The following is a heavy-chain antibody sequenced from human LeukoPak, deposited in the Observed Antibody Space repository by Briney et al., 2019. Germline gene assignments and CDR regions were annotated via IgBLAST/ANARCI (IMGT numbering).Heavy chain of an antibody. Sequence: SETLSLTCTVSGGSISSYYWSWIRQPPGKGLEWIGYIYYSGSTNYNPSLKSRVTMSVDTSKNQFSLKLSSVTAADTAVYYCARHELLRGWFDPWGQGTLVTVSS. CDR1: GGSISSYY. CDR3: ARHELLRGWFDP. J-gene: IGHJ5*02. CDR2: IYYSGST. V-gene: IGHV4-59*08. D-gene: IGHD2-15*01.